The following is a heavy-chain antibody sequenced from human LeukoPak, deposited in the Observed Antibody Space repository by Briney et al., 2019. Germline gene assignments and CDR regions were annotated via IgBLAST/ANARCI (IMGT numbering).Heavy chain of an antibody. CDR3: ARDPFYYNRSGYYPYYFDY. Sequence: PGGSLRLSCVVSGFTFSSYGMHWVRQAPGKGLEWVAVIWYDGSNKYYADSVKGRFTISRDNSKNTLYLQMNSLRAEDTAVYYCARDPFYYNRSGYYPYYFDYWGQGTLVTVSS. V-gene: IGHV3-33*08. CDR2: IWYDGSNK. D-gene: IGHD3-22*01. CDR1: GFTFSSYG. J-gene: IGHJ4*02.